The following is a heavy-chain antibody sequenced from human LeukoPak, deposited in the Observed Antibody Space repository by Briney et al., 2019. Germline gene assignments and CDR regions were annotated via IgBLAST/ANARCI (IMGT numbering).Heavy chain of an antibody. D-gene: IGHD2-2*02. J-gene: IGHJ4*02. CDR1: GGSISSYY. V-gene: IGHV4-59*12. CDR2: IYHSGST. Sequence: SETLSLTCTVSGGSISSYYWNWIRQPPGKGLEWIGYIYHSGSTYYNPSLKSRVTISVDRSKNQFSLKLSSVTAADTAVYYCAGLNTAGDYWGQGTLVTVSS. CDR3: AGLNTAGDY.